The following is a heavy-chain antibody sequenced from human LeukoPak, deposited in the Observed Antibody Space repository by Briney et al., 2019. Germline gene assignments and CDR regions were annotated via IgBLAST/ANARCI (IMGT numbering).Heavy chain of an antibody. D-gene: IGHD1-14*01. CDR3: ARYNLRKNFDY. J-gene: IGHJ4*02. Sequence: SETLSLTCAVSGGSISSGGYSWSWIRQPPGKGLEWIGYIYYSGSTYYNPSLKSRVTISVDTSKNQFSLKLSSVTAADTAVYYCARYNLRKNFDYWGQGTLVTVSS. V-gene: IGHV4-30-4*07. CDR1: GGSISSGGYS. CDR2: IYYSGST.